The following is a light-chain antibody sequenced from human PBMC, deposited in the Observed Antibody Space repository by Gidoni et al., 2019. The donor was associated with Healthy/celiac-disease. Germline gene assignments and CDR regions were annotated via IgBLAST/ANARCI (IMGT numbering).Light chain of an antibody. J-gene: IGLJ2*01. V-gene: IGLV1-36*01. CDR3: AAGDDSLNVVV. CDR2: YDD. Sequence: QSVLTQPPSVSEAPRQRVTISRSGSSSNLGNNAVNWYQQLPGTAPKLLIYYDDLLPPGVADRFAGNKAGTSASLAISGLQAEDEADYCWAAGDDSLNVVVFGGGTKLTVL. CDR1: SSNLGNNA.